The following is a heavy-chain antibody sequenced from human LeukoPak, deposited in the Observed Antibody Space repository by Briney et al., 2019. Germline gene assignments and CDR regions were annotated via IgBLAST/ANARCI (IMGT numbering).Heavy chain of an antibody. CDR2: IYHAGST. D-gene: IGHD3-22*01. CDR3: ASATHYSASTGGPYMDV. J-gene: IGHJ6*03. Sequence: PSETLSLTCTVSGGSISSAGYFWSWIRQHPGKGLEWIAHIYHAGSTHDNPSLRGRVAISLDTSANQFSLRLSSVTAADTAVYFCASATHYSASTGGPYMDVWGQGTTVTVSS. CDR1: GGSISSAGYF. V-gene: IGHV4-31*03.